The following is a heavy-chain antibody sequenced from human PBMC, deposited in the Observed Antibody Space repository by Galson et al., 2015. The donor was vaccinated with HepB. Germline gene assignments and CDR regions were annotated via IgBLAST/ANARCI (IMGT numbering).Heavy chain of an antibody. D-gene: IGHD1-26*01. CDR2: IKSKTDGGTT. CDR3: TTVGYSGSYYGALDY. V-gene: IGHV3-15*01. Sequence: SLRLSCAASGFSFSSYGMDWVRQAPGKGLEWVGRIKSKTDGGTTDYAAPVKGRFTISRDDSKNTLYLQMNSLKTEDTAVYYCTTVGYSGSYYGALDYWGQGTLVTVSS. CDR1: GFSFSSYG. J-gene: IGHJ4*02.